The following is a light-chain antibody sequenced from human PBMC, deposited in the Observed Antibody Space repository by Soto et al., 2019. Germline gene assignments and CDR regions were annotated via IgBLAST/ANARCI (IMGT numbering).Light chain of an antibody. V-gene: IGKV1-39*01. CDR3: QHSYNTPRA. CDR1: QTIRNY. J-gene: IGKJ2*01. Sequence: DIQMTQSPSLLSASVGARATITCRSNQTIRNYLNWYQQKPGKAPNLLIHDASSLQNGVPSRFSGRGFGTDFTLTINDLQVADFATYYCQHSYNTPRAFGQGTKIEI. CDR2: DAS.